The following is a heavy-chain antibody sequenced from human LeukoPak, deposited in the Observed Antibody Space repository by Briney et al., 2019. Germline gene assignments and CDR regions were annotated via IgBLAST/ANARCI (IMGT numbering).Heavy chain of an antibody. CDR3: ARLPLTGYIGY. CDR1: GVFISSYY. J-gene: IGHJ4*02. CDR2: IYYSGST. V-gene: IGHV4-59*08. Sequence: PSETLSLTCTVSGVFISSYYWIWIRQPPGKGLEWIGYIYYSGSTNYNPSLKSRVTISVDTSKNQFSLKVTSVTAADTSVYYCARLPLTGYIGYWGQGTLVTVSS. D-gene: IGHD7-27*01.